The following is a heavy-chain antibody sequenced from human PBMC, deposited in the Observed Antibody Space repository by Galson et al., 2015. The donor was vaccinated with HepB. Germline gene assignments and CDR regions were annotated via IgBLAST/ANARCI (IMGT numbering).Heavy chain of an antibody. CDR3: ARVGGGIVGATDAFDI. J-gene: IGHJ3*02. Sequence: SLRLSCAASGFTFSSYSMNWVRQAPGKGLEWVSSISSSSSYIYYADSVKGRFTISRDNAKNSLYLQMNSLRAEDTAVYYCARVGGGIVGATDAFDIWGQGTMVTVSS. D-gene: IGHD1-26*01. CDR2: ISSSSSYI. CDR1: GFTFSSYS. V-gene: IGHV3-21*01.